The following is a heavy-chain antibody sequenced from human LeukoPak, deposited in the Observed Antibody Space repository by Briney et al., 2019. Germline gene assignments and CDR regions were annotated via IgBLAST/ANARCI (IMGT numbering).Heavy chain of an antibody. CDR1: GYTFSSYG. J-gene: IGHJ4*02. Sequence: ASVKVSCKASGYTFSSYGIRWVRQAPGQGLEWMLWISAYNGNTNSAQKRQGRVTMTKDTSTSTAYMELRNLSSDDTGVSYGRRGVNYCGSGSYRWGFDYWGQATLVTVSS. CDR3: RRGVNYCGSGSYRWGFDY. V-gene: IGHV1-18*01. D-gene: IGHD3-10*01. CDR2: ISAYNGNT.